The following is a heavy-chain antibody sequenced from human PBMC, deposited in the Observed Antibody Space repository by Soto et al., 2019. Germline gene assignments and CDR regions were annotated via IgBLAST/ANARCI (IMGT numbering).Heavy chain of an antibody. J-gene: IGHJ5*02. CDR3: ARTSVSNYTWFDP. D-gene: IGHD4-4*01. CDR2: ISVDNGNT. V-gene: IGHV1-18*01. CDR1: GYTFTDYD. Sequence: QGQLVQSGAEVKKPGASVKVSCKASGYTFTDYDISWARQAPGQGLEWMGWISVDNGNTKYVESLQGRVTMTTDTSTSTAYMEVRSLRSDDTAVYYCARTSVSNYTWFDPWGQGTLVAVSS.